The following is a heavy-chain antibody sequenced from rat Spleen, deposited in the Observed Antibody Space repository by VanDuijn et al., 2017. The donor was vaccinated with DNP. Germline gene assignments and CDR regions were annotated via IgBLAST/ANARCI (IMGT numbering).Heavy chain of an antibody. V-gene: IGHV5S23*01. CDR2: ISNSGGST. D-gene: IGHD1-1*01. Sequence: EVQLVESGGGLVQPGRSLKLSCAVSGFTFSDYYMAWVRQAPTKGLEWVASISNSGGSTYYRDSVKGRFTISRDNAKSTLYLQMDSLRSEDTATYYCARQDPLLLTLFTYWGQGTLVTVSS. J-gene: IGHJ3*01. CDR1: GFTFSDYY. CDR3: ARQDPLLLTLFTY.